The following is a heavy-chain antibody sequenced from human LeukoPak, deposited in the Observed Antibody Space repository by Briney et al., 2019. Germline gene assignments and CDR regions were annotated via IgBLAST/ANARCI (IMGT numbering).Heavy chain of an antibody. CDR1: GYTFTSYG. J-gene: IGHJ4*02. CDR3: AREGRGYCSSTSCYSDY. V-gene: IGHV1-18*01. D-gene: IGHD2-2*02. Sequence: GASVKVSCTASGYTFTSYGISWVRQAPGQGLEWMGWISAYNGNTNYAQKLQGRVTMTTDTSTSTAYMELRSLRSDDTAVYYCAREGRGYCSSTSCYSDYWGQGTLVTVSS. CDR2: ISAYNGNT.